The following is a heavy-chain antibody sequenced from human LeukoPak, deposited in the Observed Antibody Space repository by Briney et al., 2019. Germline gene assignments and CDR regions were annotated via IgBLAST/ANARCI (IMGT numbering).Heavy chain of an antibody. CDR1: GGSFSGYY. J-gene: IGHJ4*02. D-gene: IGHD3-10*01. CDR3: ARGGDYGPTDY. CDR2: INHSGST. Sequence: PSETQSLTCAVYGGSFSGYYWSWIRQPPGKGLEWIGEINHSGSTNYNPSLKSRVTISVDTSKNQFSLKLSSVTAADTAVYYCARGGDYGPTDYWGQGTLVTVSS. V-gene: IGHV4-34*01.